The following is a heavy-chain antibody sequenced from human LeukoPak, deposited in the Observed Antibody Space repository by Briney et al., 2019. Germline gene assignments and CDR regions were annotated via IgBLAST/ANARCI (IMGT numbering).Heavy chain of an antibody. CDR2: IYSSGST. V-gene: IGHV4-59*08. Sequence: SETLSLTCTVSGGSISSYYWSWIRQPPGKGLEWVGYIYSSGSTNYNPSLKSRVTISVDASKNQFSLKLSSVTAADTAVYYCARRVVVTAAKNDAFDIWGQGTMVTVSS. CDR1: GGSISSYY. D-gene: IGHD2-21*02. J-gene: IGHJ3*02. CDR3: ARRVVVTAAKNDAFDI.